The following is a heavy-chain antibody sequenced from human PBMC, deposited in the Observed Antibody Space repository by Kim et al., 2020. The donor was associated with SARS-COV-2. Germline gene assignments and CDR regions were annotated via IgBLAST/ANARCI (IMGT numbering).Heavy chain of an antibody. Sequence: SETLSLTCTVSGGSISSYYWSWIRQPPGKGLEWIGYIYYSGSTNYNPSLKSRVTISVDTSKNQFSLKLSSVTAADTAVYYCASLTVTTKIYYFDYWGQGTLVTVSS. D-gene: IGHD4-4*01. CDR3: ASLTVTTKIYYFDY. J-gene: IGHJ4*02. V-gene: IGHV4-59*08. CDR1: GGSISSYY. CDR2: IYYSGST.